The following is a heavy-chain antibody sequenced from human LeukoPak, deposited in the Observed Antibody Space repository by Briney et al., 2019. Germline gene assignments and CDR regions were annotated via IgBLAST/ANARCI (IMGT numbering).Heavy chain of an antibody. CDR3: ARQGDYTGYQAFDY. J-gene: IGHJ4*02. Sequence: SQTLSPTCTVSGGSISNYYWSWIRQPAGKGLEWIGRIYTSGTTNYNPSLQGRVTMSVDTSKNQFSLLLSSVTAADTAVYYCARQGDYTGYQAFDYWGQGTLVTVSS. D-gene: IGHD5-12*01. CDR1: GGSISNYY. CDR2: IYTSGTT. V-gene: IGHV4-4*07.